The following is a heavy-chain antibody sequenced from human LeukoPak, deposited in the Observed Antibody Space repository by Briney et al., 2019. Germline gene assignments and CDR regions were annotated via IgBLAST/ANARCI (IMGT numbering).Heavy chain of an antibody. J-gene: IGHJ6*03. D-gene: IGHD6-13*01. CDR1: GGSIRSGDHH. Sequence: SETPSLTCNVSGGSIRSGDHHWGWIRQPPGKGLEWVGRIYYRGSTYYNPSLKSRVTISVDTSKNQFSLKLSSVTAADTAVYYCARRGISQGYYMDVWGKGTTVTISS. CDR2: IYYRGST. CDR3: ARRGISQGYYMDV. V-gene: IGHV4-39*01.